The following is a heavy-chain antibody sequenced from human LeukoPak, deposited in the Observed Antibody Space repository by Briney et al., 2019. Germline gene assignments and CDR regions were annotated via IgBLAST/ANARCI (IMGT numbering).Heavy chain of an antibody. V-gene: IGHV3-30-3*01. CDR1: GFTFSSYA. J-gene: IGHJ4*02. CDR3: TRSVVTTADFDY. Sequence: GGSLRLSCAASGFTFSSYAMSWVRQAPGKGLEWVADISYDGSNKYHADSVKGRFTISRDNSKSTLYLHLNIPRPEDTAVYYCTRSVVTTADFDYWGQGTLVTVSS. D-gene: IGHD2-21*02. CDR2: ISYDGSNK.